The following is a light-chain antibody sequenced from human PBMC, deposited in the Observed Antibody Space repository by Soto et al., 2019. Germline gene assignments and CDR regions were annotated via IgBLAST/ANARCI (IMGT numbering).Light chain of an antibody. J-gene: IGKJ4*01. V-gene: IGKV3-15*01. CDR3: EQDNNWTPLT. Sequence: EIVMTQSPATLSVSPGERATLSCRASQSVSSNLAWYQQKPGQAPRLLIYGASTRATGIPARFSGSGSGTEFTLTISSLQSEDFAVDYCEQDNNWTPLTFGGGNKVEIK. CDR2: GAS. CDR1: QSVSSN.